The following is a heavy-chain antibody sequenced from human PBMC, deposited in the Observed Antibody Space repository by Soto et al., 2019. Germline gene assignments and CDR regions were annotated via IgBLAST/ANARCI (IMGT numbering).Heavy chain of an antibody. V-gene: IGHV1-69*13. Sequence: SSVQVSCKAPGGTFSSYAICWVRQAPGQGLEWMGGIIPIFGTANYAQKFQGRVTITADESTSTAYMELSSLRSEDTAVYYCARGDLRHPGMDSSLWCCMFVWG. CDR3: ARGDLRHPGMDSSLWCCMFV. CDR1: GGTFSSYA. D-gene: IGHD2-8*02. J-gene: IGHJ3*01. CDR2: IIPIFGTA.